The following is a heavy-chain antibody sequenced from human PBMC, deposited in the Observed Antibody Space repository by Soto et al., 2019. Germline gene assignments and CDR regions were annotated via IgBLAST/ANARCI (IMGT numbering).Heavy chain of an antibody. V-gene: IGHV3-72*01. Sequence: GGSLRLSCGASGFTFSDHYMDWVRQSPGKGLEWVGRIRTKVNSYSTEYAASVKGRFTISRDDSKTSLYLQMNSLKTEDTAVYFCARDRGTAVDYWGQGTLVTVSS. J-gene: IGHJ4*02. CDR3: ARDRGTAVDY. CDR1: GFTFSDHY. CDR2: IRTKVNSYST. D-gene: IGHD1-1*01.